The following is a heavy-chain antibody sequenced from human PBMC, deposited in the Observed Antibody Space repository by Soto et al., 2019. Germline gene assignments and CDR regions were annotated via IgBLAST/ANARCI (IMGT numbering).Heavy chain of an antibody. CDR2: ISYDGSNK. V-gene: IGHV3-30*18. Sequence: PGGSLRLSCAASGFTFSSYGMHWVRQAPGKGLEWVAVISYDGSNKYYADSVKGRFTISRDNSKNTLYLQMNSLRAEDTAVYYCAKDNEVTGRSNYYYYYGMDVWGQGTTVTVSS. J-gene: IGHJ6*02. CDR3: AKDNEVTGRSNYYYYYGMDV. CDR1: GFTFSSYG. D-gene: IGHD1-20*01.